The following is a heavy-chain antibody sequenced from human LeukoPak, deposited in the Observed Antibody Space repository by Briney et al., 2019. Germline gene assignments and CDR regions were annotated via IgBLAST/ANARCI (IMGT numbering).Heavy chain of an antibody. J-gene: IGHJ4*02. CDR2: IKQDGSEK. Sequence: GGSLRLSCTASGFTFSSYWMSWVRQAPGKGLEWVANIKQDGSEKDYVDSVKGRFTISRDNAKNSLYLQMNSLRAEDTAVYYCARALGWLPENYWGQGTLVTVSS. D-gene: IGHD5-24*01. CDR1: GFTFSSYW. CDR3: ARALGWLPENY. V-gene: IGHV3-7*01.